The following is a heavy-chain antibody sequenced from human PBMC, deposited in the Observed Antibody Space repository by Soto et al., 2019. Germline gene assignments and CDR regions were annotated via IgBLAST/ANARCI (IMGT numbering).Heavy chain of an antibody. CDR1: GFTLSSYD. V-gene: IGHV3-30-3*01. J-gene: IGHJ4*02. CDR3: AIDGADIVLVPASVEQPLDY. CDR2: ISYDRTNK. Sequence: QVQLVESGGGVVQPGRSLRLSCAASGFTLSSYDMHWVRQAPGKGLEWVAVISYDRTNKYYAYSVKGRFTISRDNSKNTLYLHMNSLRPKDTAVDYCAIDGADIVLVPASVEQPLDYWGQGTQVTVSS. D-gene: IGHD2-2*01.